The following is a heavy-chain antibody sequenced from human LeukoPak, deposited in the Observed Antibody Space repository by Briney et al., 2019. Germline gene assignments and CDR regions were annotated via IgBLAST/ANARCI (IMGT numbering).Heavy chain of an antibody. J-gene: IGHJ4*02. CDR2: IKSKTDGGTT. CDR1: GFTFSNAW. D-gene: IGHD6-13*01. V-gene: IGHV3-15*01. Sequence: GGSLRLSCAASGFTFSNAWMSWVRQAPGKGLEWAGRIKSKTDGGTTDYAAPVKGRFAISRDDSKNTLFLQMSRLRTEDTAVYYCTTDEAAGTDYWGQGTLVTVSS. CDR3: TTDEAAGTDY.